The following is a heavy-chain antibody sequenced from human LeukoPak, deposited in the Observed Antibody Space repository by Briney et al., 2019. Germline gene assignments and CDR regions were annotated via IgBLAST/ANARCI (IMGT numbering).Heavy chain of an antibody. CDR1: GGSISTYF. Sequence: PSETLSLTCTVSGGSISTYFWTWIRQPPGKGLEWIGNIYYSGSTNYRPSLKSRATISVDTSRNQFSLRLSSVTAADTAVYYCAREYRGSRRSDAFDIWGQGTMVTVSS. CDR2: IYYSGST. D-gene: IGHD3-10*01. J-gene: IGHJ3*02. CDR3: AREYRGSRRSDAFDI. V-gene: IGHV4-59*01.